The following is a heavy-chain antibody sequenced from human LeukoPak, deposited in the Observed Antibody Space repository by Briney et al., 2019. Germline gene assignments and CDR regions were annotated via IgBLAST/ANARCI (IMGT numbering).Heavy chain of an antibody. D-gene: IGHD6-13*01. J-gene: IGHJ5*02. CDR1: GYTFTGYY. Sequence: ASVKVSCKASGYTFTGYYMHWVRQAPGQGVEWMGWINPNSGGTNYAQKFQGRVTMTRDTSISTAYMELSRLRSDDTAVYYCARDRSAAARNRGNWFDPWGQGTLVTVSS. CDR2: INPNSGGT. V-gene: IGHV1-2*02. CDR3: ARDRSAAARNRGNWFDP.